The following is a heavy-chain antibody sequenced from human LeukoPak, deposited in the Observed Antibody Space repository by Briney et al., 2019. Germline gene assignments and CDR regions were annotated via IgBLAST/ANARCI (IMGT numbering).Heavy chain of an antibody. Sequence: QTGRSLRLSCAASGFTFSSYAMSWVRQAPGKGLEWVSAISGSGGSTYYADSVKGRFTISRDNSKNTLYLQMNSLRAEDTAVYYCVKDLSQWLVFVLSSSLDYWGQGTLVTVSS. CDR3: VKDLSQWLVFVLSSSLDY. D-gene: IGHD6-19*01. J-gene: IGHJ4*02. CDR2: ISGSGGST. V-gene: IGHV3-23*01. CDR1: GFTFSSYA.